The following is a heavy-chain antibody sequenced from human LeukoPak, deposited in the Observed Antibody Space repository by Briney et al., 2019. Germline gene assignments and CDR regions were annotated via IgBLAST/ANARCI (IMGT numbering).Heavy chain of an antibody. Sequence: ASVKVSCKVSGYTLTELSMHWVRQAPGKGLGWMGGFDPEDGETIYAQKFQGRVTMTEDTSTDTAYMELSSLRSEDTAVYYCATGEYYGSGSLDVWGQGTTVTVSS. D-gene: IGHD3-10*01. J-gene: IGHJ6*02. CDR2: FDPEDGET. CDR1: GYTLTELS. CDR3: ATGEYYGSGSLDV. V-gene: IGHV1-24*01.